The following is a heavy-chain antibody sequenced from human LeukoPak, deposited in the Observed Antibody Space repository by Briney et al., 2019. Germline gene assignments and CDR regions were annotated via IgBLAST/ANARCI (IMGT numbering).Heavy chain of an antibody. J-gene: IGHJ4*02. V-gene: IGHV1-2*04. Sequence: ASVKVSCKASGYTFTSYGISWVRQAPGQGLEWMGWINPNSGGTNYAQKFQGWVTMTRDTSISTAYMELSRLRSDDTAVYYCARAYGYCSGGSCYHFDYWGQGTLVTVSS. CDR2: INPNSGGT. D-gene: IGHD2-15*01. CDR1: GYTFTSYG. CDR3: ARAYGYCSGGSCYHFDY.